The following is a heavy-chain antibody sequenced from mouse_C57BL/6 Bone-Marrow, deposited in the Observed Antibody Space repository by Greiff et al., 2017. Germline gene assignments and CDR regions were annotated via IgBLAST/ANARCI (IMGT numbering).Heavy chain of an antibody. J-gene: IGHJ2*01. D-gene: IGHD1-1*01. Sequence: EVKLMESGGGLVQPGGSLKLSCAASGFTFSDYYMYWVRQTPEKRLEWVAYISNGGGSTYYPDTVKGRFTISRDNAKNTLYLQMRRLKSEDTAMYYCARPHYYYGSHYFDYWGQGTTLTVSS. V-gene: IGHV5-12*01. CDR2: ISNGGGST. CDR3: ARPHYYYGSHYFDY. CDR1: GFTFSDYY.